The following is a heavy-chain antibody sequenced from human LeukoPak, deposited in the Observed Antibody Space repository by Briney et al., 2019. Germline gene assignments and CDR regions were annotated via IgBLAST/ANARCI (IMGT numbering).Heavy chain of an antibody. Sequence: GGSLRLSCAASGFTFSSYWMSWVRQAPGKGLEWVANIKQDGSEKYYVDSVKGRFTISRDNAKNSLYLQMNSLRAEDTAVYYCARKVPAASWAFDIWGQGTMVTVSP. CDR2: IKQDGSEK. J-gene: IGHJ3*02. D-gene: IGHD2-2*01. CDR1: GFTFSSYW. V-gene: IGHV3-7*01. CDR3: ARKVPAASWAFDI.